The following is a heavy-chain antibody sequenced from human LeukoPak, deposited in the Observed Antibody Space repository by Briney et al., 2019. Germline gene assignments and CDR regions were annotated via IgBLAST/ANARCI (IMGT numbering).Heavy chain of an antibody. CDR2: ISYDGSNK. CDR3: ARAPRRLVPNYFDY. V-gene: IGHV3-30*04. CDR1: GFTFGSYA. D-gene: IGHD3-9*01. Sequence: GRSLRLSCAASGFTFGSYAMHWVRQAPGKGLEWVAVISYDGSNKYYADSVKGRFTISRDNSKNTLYLQMNSLRAEDTAVYYCARAPRRLVPNYFDYWGQGTLVTVSS. J-gene: IGHJ4*02.